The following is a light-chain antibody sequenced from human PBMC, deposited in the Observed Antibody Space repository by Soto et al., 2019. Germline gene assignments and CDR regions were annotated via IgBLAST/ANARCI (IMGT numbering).Light chain of an antibody. Sequence: EIVLTQSPGTLSLSPGERATLSCGASQSVSSSYLAWYQQKPGQAPRLLIYDTSNRATGIPARFSGSGSGTDFTLTISSLEPEDFAVYYCQQRSNWPHTFGQGTRLEI. CDR1: QSVSSSY. CDR2: DTS. V-gene: IGKV3D-20*02. J-gene: IGKJ5*01. CDR3: QQRSNWPHT.